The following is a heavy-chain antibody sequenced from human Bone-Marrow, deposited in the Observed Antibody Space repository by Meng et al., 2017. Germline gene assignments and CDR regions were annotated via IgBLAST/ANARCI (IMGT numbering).Heavy chain of an antibody. V-gene: IGHV3-21*01. D-gene: IGHD3-10*01. CDR2: ISSSSSYI. CDR1: GPSFSDSD. CDR3: ARDKLLWFGESQGP. J-gene: IGHJ5*02. Sequence: GESLKISCAVSGPSFSDSDIHWVRQAPGKGLEWVSSISSSSSYIYYADSVKGRFTISRDNAKNSLYLQMNSLRAEDTAVYYCARDKLLWFGESQGPWGQGTMVTVSS.